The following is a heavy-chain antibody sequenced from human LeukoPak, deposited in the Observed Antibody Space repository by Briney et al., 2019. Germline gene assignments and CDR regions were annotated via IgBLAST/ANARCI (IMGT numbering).Heavy chain of an antibody. D-gene: IGHD3-10*01. J-gene: IGHJ6*03. CDR3: ARFEYYYGSGSSPSMDV. CDR2: IYFSGGT. Sequence: SETLSLTCTVSGDSISSSNCYWGWIRQPPGKGLEWIGSIYFSGGTYYNASLKSRVTISVDTSKNQFSLKLSSVTAADTAVYYCARFEYYYGSGSSPSMDVWGKGTTVTVSS. V-gene: IGHV4-39*07. CDR1: GDSISSSNCY.